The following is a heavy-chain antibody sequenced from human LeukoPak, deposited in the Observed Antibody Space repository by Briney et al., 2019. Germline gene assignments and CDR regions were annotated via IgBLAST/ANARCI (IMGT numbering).Heavy chain of an antibody. Sequence: SQTLSLTCAISGDSVSSKSAAWNWIRQSPSRGLEWLGRTYYRSKWYNDYAVSVKSRITINPDTSKNQFSLQLNSVTPEDTAVHYCARAGQWLEYFDYWGQGTLVTVSS. D-gene: IGHD6-19*01. CDR1: GDSVSSKSAA. CDR3: ARAGQWLEYFDY. J-gene: IGHJ4*02. V-gene: IGHV6-1*01. CDR2: TYYRSKWYN.